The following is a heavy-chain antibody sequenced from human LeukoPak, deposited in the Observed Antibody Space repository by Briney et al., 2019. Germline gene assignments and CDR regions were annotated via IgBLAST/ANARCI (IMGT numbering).Heavy chain of an antibody. Sequence: PSETLSLTCTVSGGSLSNNNYYWAWIRQPPGNGLECIGSIYYSGSPYYNPSLKSRVTISVDTSKNQFSLRLSSVTAADTAVYYCATWRTAKTGFDYWGQGTLVTVSS. J-gene: IGHJ4*02. V-gene: IGHV4-39*01. CDR2: IYYSGSP. CDR3: ATWRTAKTGFDY. D-gene: IGHD1-1*01. CDR1: GGSLSNNNYY.